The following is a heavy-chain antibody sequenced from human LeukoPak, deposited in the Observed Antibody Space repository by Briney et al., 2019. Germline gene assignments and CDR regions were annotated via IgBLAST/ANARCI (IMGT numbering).Heavy chain of an antibody. CDR2: VSWNSGSI. Sequence: PGGSLRLSCAASGFTFDDYAMHWVRQAPGKGLEWVSGVSWNSGSIGYADSVKGRFTISRDNAKNSLYLQMNSLRAEDTAVYYCARDLPVVTTYYYYGLDVWGQGTTVTVSS. V-gene: IGHV3-9*01. CDR1: GFTFDDYA. D-gene: IGHD4-23*01. CDR3: ARDLPVVTTYYYYGLDV. J-gene: IGHJ6*02.